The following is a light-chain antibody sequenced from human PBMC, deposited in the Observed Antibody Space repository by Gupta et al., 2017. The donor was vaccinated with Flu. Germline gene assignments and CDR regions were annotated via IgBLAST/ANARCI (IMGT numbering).Light chain of an antibody. CDR2: AAS. V-gene: IGKV1-39*01. J-gene: IGKJ1*01. Sequence: DIQMTQSPSSLSASVGDRVTITCRASQSISSYLNWYQQKPGKAPKRLIYAASSLQSGVPSRFSGSGSGTDFTLTISSLQPEDFATYYCQQSDSTPLTFGQGTKVEIK. CDR1: QSISSY. CDR3: QQSDSTPLT.